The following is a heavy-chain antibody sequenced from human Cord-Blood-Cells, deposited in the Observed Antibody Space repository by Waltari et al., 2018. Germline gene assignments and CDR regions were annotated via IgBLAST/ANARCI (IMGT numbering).Heavy chain of an antibody. CDR2: IDWEDDK. D-gene: IGHD1-20*01. CDR3: ARTITGSLPFDY. Sequence: QVTLRESGPALVKPTQTLTLTCTFSGFSLSTSGMCVSWIRQPPGKALEWLARIDWEDDKYYSTSLKTRLTISKDTSKNQVVLTMTNMDPVDTATYYCARTITGSLPFDYWGQGTLVTVSS. CDR1: GFSLSTSGMC. J-gene: IGHJ4*02. V-gene: IGHV2-70*15.